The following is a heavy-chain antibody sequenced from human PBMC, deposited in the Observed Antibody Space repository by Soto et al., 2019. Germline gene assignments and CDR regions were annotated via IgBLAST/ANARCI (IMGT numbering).Heavy chain of an antibody. CDR2: INSDGSST. J-gene: IGHJ4*02. CDR3: VRHFDY. Sequence: EVQLVESGGGLVQPGGSLRLSCAASGFTFSSYWMHWVRQAPGKGLVWVSRINSDGSSTTHADSVKGRITISRDNAKNTLFLQMNSLRAEDTAVYYCVRHFDYWGQGTLVTVSS. V-gene: IGHV3-74*01. CDR1: GFTFSSYW.